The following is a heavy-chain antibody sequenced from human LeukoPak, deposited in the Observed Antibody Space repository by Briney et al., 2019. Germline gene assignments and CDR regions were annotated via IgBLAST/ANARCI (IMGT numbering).Heavy chain of an antibody. CDR1: GYTLTELS. V-gene: IGHV1-24*01. CDR3: ATEGGIVGATGGWDFDY. Sequence: ASAKVSCKVSGYTLTELSMHWVRQAPGKGLEWMGGFDPEDGETIYAQKFQGRVTMTEDTSTDTAYMELSSLRSEDTAVYYCATEGGIVGATGGWDFDYWGQGTLVTVSS. J-gene: IGHJ4*02. D-gene: IGHD1-26*01. CDR2: FDPEDGET.